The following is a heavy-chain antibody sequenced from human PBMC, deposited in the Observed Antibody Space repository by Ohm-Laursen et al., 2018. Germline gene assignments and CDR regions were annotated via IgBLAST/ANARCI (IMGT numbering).Heavy chain of an antibody. Sequence: SLRLSCTASGFTFNSFGMHWVRQAPGKGLEWVAVIWYDGSNKYYADSVKGRFTISRDNSKNTLYLQMNSLRAEDTAVYYCAKDLTSGGMRSSDYWGQGTLVTVSS. J-gene: IGHJ4*02. D-gene: IGHD3-16*01. V-gene: IGHV3-33*06. CDR2: IWYDGSNK. CDR1: GFTFNSFG. CDR3: AKDLTSGGMRSSDY.